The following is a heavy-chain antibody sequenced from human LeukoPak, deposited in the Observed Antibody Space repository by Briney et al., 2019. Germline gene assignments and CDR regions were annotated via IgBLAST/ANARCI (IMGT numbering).Heavy chain of an antibody. CDR2: IWYDGSNK. CDR1: GFTFSSYG. CDR3: TRGQWGLMVPPHEH. Sequence: GGSLRLSCAASGFTFSSYGMHWVRQAPGKGLEWVAVIWYDGSNKYYADSVKGRFTISRDNSKNTLYLQMNSLRADDTAVFYCTRGQWGLMVPPHEHWGQGTLVTVSS. V-gene: IGHV3-33*01. J-gene: IGHJ1*01. D-gene: IGHD1-26*01.